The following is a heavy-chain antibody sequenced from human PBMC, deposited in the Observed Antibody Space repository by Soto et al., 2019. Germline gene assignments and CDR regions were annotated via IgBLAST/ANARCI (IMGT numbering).Heavy chain of an antibody. CDR1: GCTFTSYG. CDR2: MNPNSGNT. D-gene: IGHD4-17*01. CDR3: ARVNDYGDYSNFDY. J-gene: IGHJ4*02. Sequence: ASVKVSCKASGCTFTSYGIRWVRQAPGQGLEWTGWMNPNSGNTGYAQKFQGRVTMTRNTSISTAYMELSSLRSEDTAVYYCARVNDYGDYSNFDYWGQGTLVTVSS. V-gene: IGHV1-8*02.